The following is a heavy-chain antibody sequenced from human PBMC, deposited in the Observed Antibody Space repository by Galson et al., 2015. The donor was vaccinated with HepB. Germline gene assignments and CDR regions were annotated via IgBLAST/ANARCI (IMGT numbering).Heavy chain of an antibody. CDR2: LYSGTRK. Sequence: SLRLSCAASGFTVNSKDMSWVRQAPGKGLEWVALLYSGTRKYYGDPVKGRFAISSDKSENTLYLQMHSLRVEDTAVYFCAAGVVVVNTFDYWGQGALVTVSS. D-gene: IGHD2-21*01. J-gene: IGHJ4*02. CDR3: AAGVVVVNTFDY. V-gene: IGHV3-53*01. CDR1: GFTVNSKD.